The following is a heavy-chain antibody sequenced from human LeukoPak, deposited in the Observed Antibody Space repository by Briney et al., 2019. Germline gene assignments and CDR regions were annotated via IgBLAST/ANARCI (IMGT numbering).Heavy chain of an antibody. CDR3: ARDQDAITTPLAWSFAL. CDR1: ANTFTDFY. D-gene: IGHD1-14*01. J-gene: IGHJ2*01. Sequence: ASVNVSCKASANTFTDFYMHWVRQAPGQGLEWMGIFNPAGGRTSFAQKFQGRVTITRDTSTNTLYMELSSLRSEDTAVYYCARDQDAITTPLAWSFALWGRGTLVTVSS. V-gene: IGHV1-46*01. CDR2: FNPAGGRT.